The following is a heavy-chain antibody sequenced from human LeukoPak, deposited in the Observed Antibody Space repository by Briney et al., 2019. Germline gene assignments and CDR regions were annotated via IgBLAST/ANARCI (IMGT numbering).Heavy chain of an antibody. CDR3: ARGRRRPRLAAFDI. CDR2: IYYSGST. J-gene: IGHJ3*02. D-gene: IGHD3-3*02. V-gene: IGHV4-59*12. CDR1: GGSISSYY. Sequence: SETLSLTCTVSGGSISSYYWSWIRQPPGKGLEWIGYIYYSGSTNYNPSLKSRVTISVDTSKNQFSLKLSSVTAADTAVYYCARGRRRPRLAAFDIWGQGTMVTVSS.